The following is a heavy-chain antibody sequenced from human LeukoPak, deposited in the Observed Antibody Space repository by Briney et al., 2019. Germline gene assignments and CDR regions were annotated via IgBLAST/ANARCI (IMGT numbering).Heavy chain of an antibody. CDR3: ARDWGRRYSSGWYGDFDY. CDR1: GFTVSSTY. CDR2: IYSGGNI. V-gene: IGHV3-53*05. Sequence: PGGSLRLSCAASGFTVSSTYMSWVRQAPGKGLEWGSVIYSGGNIYYIDSVKGRFTISRDTSKNTLYLQMNSLRPEDTAVYYCARDWGRRYSSGWYGDFDYWGQGTLVTVSS. J-gene: IGHJ4*02. D-gene: IGHD6-19*01.